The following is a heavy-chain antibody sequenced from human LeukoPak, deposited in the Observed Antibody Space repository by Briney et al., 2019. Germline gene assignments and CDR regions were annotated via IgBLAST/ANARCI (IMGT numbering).Heavy chain of an antibody. CDR2: ISYDGSNK. CDR1: GFTFSSYA. Sequence: GRSLRLSCAASGFTFSSYATHWVRQAPGKGLEWVAVISYDGSNKYYADSVKGRFTISRDNSKNTLYLQMNSLRAEDTAVYYCARRVTTNYLIDYWGQGTLVTVSS. V-gene: IGHV3-30*14. CDR3: ARRVTTNYLIDY. D-gene: IGHD5-12*01. J-gene: IGHJ4*02.